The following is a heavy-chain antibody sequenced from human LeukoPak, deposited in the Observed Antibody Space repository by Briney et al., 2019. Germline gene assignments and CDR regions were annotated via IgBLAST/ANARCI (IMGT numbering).Heavy chain of an antibody. CDR1: GFTFSSYG. D-gene: IGHD5-18*01. J-gene: IGHJ4*02. Sequence: GGSLRLSCAASGFTFSSYGMHWVRQAPGKGLEWVSYISSSGSTIYYADSVKGRFTISRDNAKNSLYLQMNSLRAEDTAVYYCARDRLMGYSYVDYWGQGTLVTVSS. CDR2: ISSSGSTI. CDR3: ARDRLMGYSYVDY. V-gene: IGHV3-48*04.